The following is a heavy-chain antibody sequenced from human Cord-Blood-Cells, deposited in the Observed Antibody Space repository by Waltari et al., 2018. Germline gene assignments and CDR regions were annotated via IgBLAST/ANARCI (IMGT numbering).Heavy chain of an antibody. V-gene: IGHV4-39*01. Sequence: QLQLQESGPGLVKPSETLSLTCTVSGGSISSSSYYWGWIRQPPGKGLEWIGSIYYRGSTYYNPSIKSRVTISVDTSKNQFSLKLSSVTAADTAVYYCARHSTGWLLYYFDYWGQGTLVTVSS. J-gene: IGHJ4*02. D-gene: IGHD3-22*01. CDR3: ARHSTGWLLYYFDY. CDR1: GGSISSSSYY. CDR2: IYYRGST.